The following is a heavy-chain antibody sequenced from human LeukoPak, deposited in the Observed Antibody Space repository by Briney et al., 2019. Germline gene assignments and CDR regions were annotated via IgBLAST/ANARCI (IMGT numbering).Heavy chain of an antibody. V-gene: IGHV3-33*01. CDR1: GFTFSSYG. D-gene: IGHD6-6*01. J-gene: IGHJ4*02. CDR2: IWYDGSNK. CDR3: ARESLAARVFDY. Sequence: AGGSLRLSCAASGFTFSSYGMHWVRQAPGKGLEWVAVIWYDGSNKYYADSVKGRFTISRDNSKNMLYLQMNSLRAEDTAVYYCARESLAARVFDYWGQGTLVTVSS.